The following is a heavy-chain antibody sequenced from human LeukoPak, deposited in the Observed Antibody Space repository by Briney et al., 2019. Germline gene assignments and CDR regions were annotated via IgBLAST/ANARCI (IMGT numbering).Heavy chain of an antibody. J-gene: IGHJ3*01. CDR3: ATGGAPAGYAYHL. D-gene: IGHD6-13*01. CDR1: GLAFSYYD. V-gene: IGHV3-13*04. Sequence: GWSLRLSCVASGLAFSYYDMHWVRQPTGKGLEWVSAIGTAGDTYYPDSVKGRFTISRENARKSLYLQMNNLRVGDTAVYYCATGGAPAGYAYHLWGQGTMVTVSS. CDR2: IGTAGDT.